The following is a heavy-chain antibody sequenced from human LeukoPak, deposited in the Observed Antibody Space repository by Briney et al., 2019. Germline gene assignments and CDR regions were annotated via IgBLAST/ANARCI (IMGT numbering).Heavy chain of an antibody. V-gene: IGHV3-9*01. CDR2: LTWNSDSI. J-gene: IGHJ3*02. D-gene: IGHD2-2*01. Sequence: GRSLRLSCAASGFIFEDHVMHWVRQPPGKGLEWVSGLTWNSDSIHYVDSVKGRFTISRDNAKKSLYLEMNNVTLEDTALYYCVKGGIAEVPGGILHDAFDIWGQGAMVTVSS. CDR3: VKGGIAEVPGGILHDAFDI. CDR1: GFIFEDHV.